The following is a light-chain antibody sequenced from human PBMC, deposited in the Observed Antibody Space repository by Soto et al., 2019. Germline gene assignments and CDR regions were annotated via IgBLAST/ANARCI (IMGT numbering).Light chain of an antibody. CDR2: DVS. J-gene: IGKJ1*01. Sequence: DIQMTQSPSTLSASLGDRVTITCRASQSISSWLAWYQQKPGKAPKLLIYDVSSLESGVPSRFSGSGSGTEFTLTISSLQPEDFATYYCQQSYSTPLTFGRGTKVDIK. V-gene: IGKV1-5*01. CDR3: QQSYSTPLT. CDR1: QSISSW.